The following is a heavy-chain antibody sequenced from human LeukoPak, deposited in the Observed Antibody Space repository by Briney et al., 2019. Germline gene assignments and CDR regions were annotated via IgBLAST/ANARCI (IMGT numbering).Heavy chain of an antibody. D-gene: IGHD2-2*01. CDR1: GGSFNTYY. CDR3: ARLMGYCSTTSCHPGWFDP. CDR2: IYYSGST. V-gene: IGHV4-59*01. J-gene: IGHJ5*02. Sequence: SETLSLTCTVSGGSFNTYYWTWIRQPPGKGLQWLGYIYYSGSTHSNAYLKSRVTISLDTSKNQFSLRLSSVTAADTAVYHCARLMGYCSTTSCHPGWFDPWGQGTLVTVSS.